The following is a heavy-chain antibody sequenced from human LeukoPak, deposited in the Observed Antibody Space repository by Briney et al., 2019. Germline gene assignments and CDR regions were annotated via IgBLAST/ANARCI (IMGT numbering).Heavy chain of an antibody. J-gene: IGHJ5*02. D-gene: IGHD3-16*01. Sequence: SVTVSFKASGGTFSSYAISWVRQAPGQGLEWMGGIIPIFGTANYAQKFQGRVTLTADEYTSTAYMELSTLRSEDTAVYYCARDWGDRGSLRYWFDPWGQGTLVTVSS. CDR2: IIPIFGTA. CDR3: ARDWGDRGSLRYWFDP. V-gene: IGHV1-69*01. CDR1: GGTFSSYA.